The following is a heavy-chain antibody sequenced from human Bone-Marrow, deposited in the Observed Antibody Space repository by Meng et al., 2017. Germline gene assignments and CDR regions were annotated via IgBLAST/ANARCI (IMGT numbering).Heavy chain of an antibody. V-gene: IGHV3-21*01. D-gene: IGHD3-10*01. CDR2: ISSSSSYI. Sequence: GESLKISCAASGFTFSSYWMSWVRQAPGKGLEWVSSISSSSSYIYYADSVKGRFTISRDNAKNSLYLQMNSLRAEDTAVYYCAREGLLWFGELLSSDDDAFDIWGQGTMVTVSS. CDR1: GFTFSSYW. CDR3: AREGLLWFGELLSSDDDAFDI. J-gene: IGHJ3*02.